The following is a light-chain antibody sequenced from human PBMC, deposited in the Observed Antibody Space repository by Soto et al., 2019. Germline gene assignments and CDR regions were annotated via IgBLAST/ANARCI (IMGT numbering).Light chain of an antibody. V-gene: IGLV2-14*01. CDR1: SSDVGGYNY. CDR3: SSYTTSSTHVI. Sequence: QSALTQPRSVSGSPGQSVTISCTGTSSDVGGYNYVSWYQQHPGKAPKLMIYDVSNRPSGVSDRFSASKSGNTASLTISGLQAEDEADYYCSSYTTSSTHVIFGGGTKLTVL. J-gene: IGLJ2*01. CDR2: DVS.